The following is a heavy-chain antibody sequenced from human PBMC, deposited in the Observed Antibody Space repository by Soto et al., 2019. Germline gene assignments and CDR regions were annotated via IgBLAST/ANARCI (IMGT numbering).Heavy chain of an antibody. Sequence: QVQLVQSGAEVKKPGSSVKVSCKASGGTFSSYTISWVRQAPGQGLEWMGRIIPILGIANYAQKFQGRVTITTDKSTSTACMELSSVRSEDTAVYYCARKGGMGTWIQLWLRGGGGNYGMDVWGQGTTVTVSS. J-gene: IGHJ6*02. D-gene: IGHD5-18*01. CDR3: ARKGGMGTWIQLWLRGGGGNYGMDV. V-gene: IGHV1-69*02. CDR1: GGTFSSYT. CDR2: IIPILGIA.